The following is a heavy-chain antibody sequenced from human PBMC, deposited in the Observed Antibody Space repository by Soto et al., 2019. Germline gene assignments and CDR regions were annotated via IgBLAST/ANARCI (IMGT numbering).Heavy chain of an antibody. V-gene: IGHV1-18*01. Sequence: QVHLVQSGAEVKKPGASVKVSCKASGYTFTNYDINWVRQAPGQGLEWMGWISTYTGNTNDAQKLQGRVTMTTDTGKSTTYVELMSLRSDDTSVYNCERGYYYGSGRLHPGCMDVWFPETTVTVS. CDR1: GYTFTNYD. J-gene: IGHJ6*02. CDR3: ERGYYYGSGRLHPGCMDV. CDR2: ISTYTGNT. D-gene: IGHD3-10*01.